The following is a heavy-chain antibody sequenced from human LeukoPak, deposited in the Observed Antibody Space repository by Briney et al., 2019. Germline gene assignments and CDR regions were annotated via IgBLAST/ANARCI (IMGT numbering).Heavy chain of an antibody. D-gene: IGHD4-17*01. CDR2: MNPNSGNT. CDR3: ARAPPDITVTHFDY. J-gene: IGHJ4*02. Sequence: ASVKVSCKASGYTFTSYDINWVRQATGQGLEWMGWMNPNSGNTGYAQKFQGRVTMTRDTSTSTVYMELSSLRSEDTAVYYCARAPPDITVTHFDYWGQGTLVTVSS. CDR1: GYTFTSYD. V-gene: IGHV1-8*01.